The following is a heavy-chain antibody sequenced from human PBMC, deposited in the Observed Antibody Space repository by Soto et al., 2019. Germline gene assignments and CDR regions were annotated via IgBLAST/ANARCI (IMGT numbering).Heavy chain of an antibody. J-gene: IGHJ5*02. CDR3: ARGLRPKPSRWFDP. CDR2: INHSGST. Sequence: TLSLTCAVYGGSFSGYYWSWIRQPPGKGLEWIGEINHSGSTNYNPSLKSRVTISVDTSKNQFSLKLSSVTAADTAVYYCARGLRPKPSRWFDPWGQGTLVTVSS. D-gene: IGHD3-10*01. CDR1: GGSFSGYY. V-gene: IGHV4-34*01.